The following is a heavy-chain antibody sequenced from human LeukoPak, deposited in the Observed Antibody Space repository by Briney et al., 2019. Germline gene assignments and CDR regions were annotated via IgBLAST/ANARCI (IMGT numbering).Heavy chain of an antibody. CDR3: ARDDYGDYMFGI. CDR2: IYYSGTT. J-gene: IGHJ3*02. D-gene: IGHD4-17*01. Sequence: PSETLSLTCTVSGGSISSYYWSWIRQPPGKGLEWIGYIYYSGTTNYNPSLKSRVTISVDTSKNQFSLKLSSVTAADTAVYYCARDDYGDYMFGIWGQGTMVTVSS. CDR1: GGSISSYY. V-gene: IGHV4-59*12.